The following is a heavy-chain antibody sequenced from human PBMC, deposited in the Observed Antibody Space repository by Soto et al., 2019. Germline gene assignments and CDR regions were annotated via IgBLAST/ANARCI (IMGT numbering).Heavy chain of an antibody. D-gene: IGHD3-10*01. J-gene: IGHJ5*02. CDR1: GDTFSSYT. CDR2: IIPILDIA. V-gene: IGHV1-69*02. CDR3: ASVTMVRGVTTNWFDP. Sequence: QVQLVQSGAEVKKPGSSVKVSCKASGDTFSSYTISWVRQAPGQGLEWVGRIIPILDIANYAQKFQGRVTITADKSTSTAYMELSSLRSEDTAVYYCASVTMVRGVTTNWFDPWGQGTLVTVSS.